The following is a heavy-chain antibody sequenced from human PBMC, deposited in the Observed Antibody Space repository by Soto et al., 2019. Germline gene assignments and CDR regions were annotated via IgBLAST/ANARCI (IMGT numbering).Heavy chain of an antibody. D-gene: IGHD3-3*01. J-gene: IGHJ1*01. CDR2: ISSDDNT. V-gene: IGHV3-66*01. Sequence: EVQLMESGGGLVQPGGSLRLSCAASGFIVNNIFMTWVCQAPGKGLEWLSTISSDDNTYYADSVKGRFTISRDSPKNTLYLHMNSLRAEDTAVYHCARDILGGSYDFSHGGQGALVTVSS. CDR1: GFIVNNIF. CDR3: ARDILGGSYDFSH.